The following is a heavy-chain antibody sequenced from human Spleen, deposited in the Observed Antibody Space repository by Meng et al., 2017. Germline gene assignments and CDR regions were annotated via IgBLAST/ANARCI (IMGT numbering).Heavy chain of an antibody. CDR3: ARGLSIVGNAKYAFDI. CDR1: GFTISSNY. D-gene: IGHD1-26*01. CDR2: VFNGGGT. Sequence: DVQLVESGGGLIQPGGSLRLSCAASGFTISSNYMTWARRAPGKGLEWVSVVFNGGGTYYADSVKGRFTISRDNSKNTLYLQMNSLRAEDTAVYYCARGLSIVGNAKYAFDIWGQGTMVTVSS. J-gene: IGHJ3*02. V-gene: IGHV3-53*01.